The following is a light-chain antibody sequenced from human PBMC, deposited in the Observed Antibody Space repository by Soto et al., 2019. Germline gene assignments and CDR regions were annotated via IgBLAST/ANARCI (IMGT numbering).Light chain of an antibody. CDR3: QQYNSYWT. CDR2: DAS. Sequence: DIQMTQSPSSLSASLGDRVTITCRASQGISNYLAWYQQTPGKAPKLRIYDASSLESGVPSRFSGSGSGTEFTLTISSLQPDDFATYYCQQYNSYWTFGQGTKVDI. CDR1: QGISNY. V-gene: IGKV1-16*01. J-gene: IGKJ1*01.